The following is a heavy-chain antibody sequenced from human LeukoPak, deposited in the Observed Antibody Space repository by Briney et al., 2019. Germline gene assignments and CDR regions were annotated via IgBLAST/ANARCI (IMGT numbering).Heavy chain of an antibody. Sequence: GGSLRLSCAASGFTFSSYGMHWVRQAPGKGLEWVSSISTSSSYIYYADSVKGRFTISRDNAKNSLYLQMNSLRAEDTAVYYSARVPRSNWNEYWGQGTLVTVSS. CDR2: ISTSSSYI. CDR3: ARVPRSNWNEY. V-gene: IGHV3-21*06. CDR1: GFTFSSYG. J-gene: IGHJ4*02. D-gene: IGHD1-1*01.